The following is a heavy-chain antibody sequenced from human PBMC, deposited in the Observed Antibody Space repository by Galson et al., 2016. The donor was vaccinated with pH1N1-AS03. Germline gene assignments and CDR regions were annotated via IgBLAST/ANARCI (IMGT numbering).Heavy chain of an antibody. CDR1: GDSISSTPYY. Sequence: SETLSLTCTVSGDSISSTPYYWGWIRQPPGKGLEWIGTIYFRGATYYSPSPKSRATISIDSSKNLFSLSLSSVTAADPAVYYCARHVGGSYPNNLDSWGQGTLVIVSS. CDR3: ARHVGGSYPNNLDS. CDR2: IYFRGAT. J-gene: IGHJ4*02. V-gene: IGHV4-39*07. D-gene: IGHD1-26*01.